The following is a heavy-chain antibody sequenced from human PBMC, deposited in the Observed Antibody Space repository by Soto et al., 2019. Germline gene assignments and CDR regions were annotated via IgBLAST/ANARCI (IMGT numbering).Heavy chain of an antibody. CDR2: MNPNSGNT. CDR1: GYTFNSYD. Sequence: QVQLVQSGAEVKEPGASVKVSCKASGYTFNSYDFNWVRQATGQRLEWMGWMNPNSGNTAYVQRFQGRVTMTRDTSISTVYMELNSLTSEDTAVYCRERGPRGMIDYWCQGTLVTVSS. J-gene: IGHJ4*02. V-gene: IGHV1-8*01. CDR3: ERGPRGMIDY.